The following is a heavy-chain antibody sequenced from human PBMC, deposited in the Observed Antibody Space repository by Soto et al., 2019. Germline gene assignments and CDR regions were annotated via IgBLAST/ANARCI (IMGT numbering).Heavy chain of an antibody. V-gene: IGHV1-69*01. CDR1: GGAFSHFA. D-gene: IGHD3-10*01. J-gene: IGHJ4*02. Sequence: QVQLVQSGAEMKKPGSSVKVSCKTSGGAFSHFAVSWVRQAPGQGLEWVGGITPILGTPSYAQKFQGRVTITADVSTTSAYSEITSLTSEDTALYFCVRGGSGSRGDYWGQGTRVTVAS. CDR3: VRGGSGSRGDY. CDR2: ITPILGTP.